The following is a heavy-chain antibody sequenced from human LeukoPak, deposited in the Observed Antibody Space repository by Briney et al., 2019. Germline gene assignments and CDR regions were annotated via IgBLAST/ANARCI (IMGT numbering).Heavy chain of an antibody. V-gene: IGHV7-4-1*02. D-gene: IGHD3-10*02. Sequence: GASVKVSCKASGYTFTSYAMNWVRQAPGQGLEWMGWINTNTGNPTYAQGFTGRFVFSLDTSVSTAYLQISSLKAEDTAVYYCARTTFGGYYYYYYYMDVWGKGTTVTVSS. CDR2: INTNTGNP. CDR1: GYTFTSYA. CDR3: ARTTFGGYYYYYYYMDV. J-gene: IGHJ6*03.